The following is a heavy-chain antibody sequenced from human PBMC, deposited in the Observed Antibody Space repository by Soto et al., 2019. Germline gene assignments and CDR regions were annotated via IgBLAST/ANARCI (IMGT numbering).Heavy chain of an antibody. D-gene: IGHD3-10*01. CDR2: IYWDDDK. CDR3: AHRDGFGEFDS. CDR1: GFSLSTSGVG. Sequence: QITLKESGPTLVKPTQTLTLTCTFSGFSLSTSGVGVGWIHQPPGTALEWLALIYWDDDKRYSPSLKSRLTITKDTSKNQVVLTMTNMDPVDTATYFCAHRDGFGEFDSWVQGTLVTVSS. V-gene: IGHV2-5*02. J-gene: IGHJ5*01.